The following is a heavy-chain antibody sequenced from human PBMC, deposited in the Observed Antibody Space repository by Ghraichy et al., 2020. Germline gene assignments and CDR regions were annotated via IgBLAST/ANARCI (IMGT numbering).Heavy chain of an antibody. Sequence: GGSLRLSCAVSGFTFSSYSMNWVRQAPGKGLEWVSYISSSSSTIYYADSVKGRFTNSRDNAKNSLYLQMNSLRDEDTAVYYCARVYRSVLRFLEWPSENDYWGQGTLVTVSS. V-gene: IGHV3-48*02. CDR3: ARVYRSVLRFLEWPSENDY. D-gene: IGHD3-3*01. CDR2: ISSSSSTI. J-gene: IGHJ4*02. CDR1: GFTFSSYS.